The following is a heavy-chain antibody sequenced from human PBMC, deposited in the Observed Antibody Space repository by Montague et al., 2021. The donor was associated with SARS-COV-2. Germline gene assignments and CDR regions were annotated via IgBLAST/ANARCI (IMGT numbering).Heavy chain of an antibody. V-gene: IGHV4-39*01. CDR1: GDSMKNSGYY. Sequence: SETLSLTCNVSGDSMKNSGYYWAWIRQPPGKGLEWIGSIYYSGTTYYNPSLKSRVTISVDTSKNQFSLILSSVTAADRAVYHCARRRAGLYRPEHYIDVWGEGTTVTVSS. CDR2: IYYSGTT. CDR3: ARRRAGLYRPEHYIDV. J-gene: IGHJ6*03. D-gene: IGHD3-3*01.